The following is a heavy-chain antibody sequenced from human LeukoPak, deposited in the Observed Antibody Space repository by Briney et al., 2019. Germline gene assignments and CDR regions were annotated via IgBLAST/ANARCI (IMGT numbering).Heavy chain of an antibody. D-gene: IGHD1-26*01. CDR2: IIDSGDST. V-gene: IGHV3-23*01. Sequence: GGSLRLSCAASGFTFNNYAMTWVRQAPGKGLEWVSTIIDSGDSTYYADSVKGRFTISRDNSKNTLYLQMNSLRAEDTAVYYCANQVGATFNWGQGTLVTVSS. J-gene: IGHJ4*02. CDR3: ANQVGATFN. CDR1: GFTFNNYA.